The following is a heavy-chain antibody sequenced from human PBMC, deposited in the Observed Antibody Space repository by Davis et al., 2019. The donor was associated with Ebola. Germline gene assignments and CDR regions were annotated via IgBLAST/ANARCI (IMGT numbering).Heavy chain of an antibody. V-gene: IGHV1-8*01. J-gene: IGHJ6*02. Sequence: AASVKVSCKASGYTFTTYDIHWVRQATGQGLEWMGWMNPNSENTGYAQKFQGRVTMTRSTSISTAYMELSSLRSEDTAVYYCARGGYFDWLTRWHSYGMDVWGQGTTVTVSS. D-gene: IGHD3-9*01. CDR2: MNPNSENT. CDR1: GYTFTTYD. CDR3: ARGGYFDWLTRWHSYGMDV.